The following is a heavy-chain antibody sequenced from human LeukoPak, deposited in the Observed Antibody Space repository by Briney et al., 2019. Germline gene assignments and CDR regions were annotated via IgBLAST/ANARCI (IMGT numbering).Heavy chain of an antibody. CDR1: GFTFSTYA. D-gene: IGHD5-24*01. CDR3: AKAQGRDGYNRPDY. Sequence: GGSLRLSCAASGFTFSTYAMSWVRQAPGKGLEWVSAISGSGGTTYYADSVKGRFTISRDNSKNTLYLQMNSLRAEDTAVYYCAKAQGRDGYNRPDYWGQGTLVTVSS. CDR2: ISGSGGTT. J-gene: IGHJ4*02. V-gene: IGHV3-23*01.